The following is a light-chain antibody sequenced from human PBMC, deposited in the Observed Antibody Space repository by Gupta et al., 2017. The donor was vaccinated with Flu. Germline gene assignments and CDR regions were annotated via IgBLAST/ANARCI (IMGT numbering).Light chain of an antibody. Sequence: GDALPNQYVYCFQQKPGQAPALLIYTDTERPSGIPERFSASGSGTTVTLTISGVQAEDEADYYCQSADSTSTYYVFGAGTKVTVL. J-gene: IGLJ1*01. V-gene: IGLV3-25*03. CDR3: QSADSTSTYYV. CDR1: ALPNQY. CDR2: TDT.